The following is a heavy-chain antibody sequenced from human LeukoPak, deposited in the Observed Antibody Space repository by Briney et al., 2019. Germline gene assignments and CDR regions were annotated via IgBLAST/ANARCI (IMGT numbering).Heavy chain of an antibody. Sequence: PSETLSLTCTVSGGSVSSGRYYWSWIRQPPGKGLEWIGYIYYSGSTNYNPSLKSRVTISVDTSKNQFSLKLSSVTAADTAVYYCARSMSGYDFTPFDYWGQGTLVTVSS. CDR2: IYYSGST. J-gene: IGHJ4*02. V-gene: IGHV4-61*01. D-gene: IGHD5-12*01. CDR3: ARSMSGYDFTPFDY. CDR1: GGSVSSGRYY.